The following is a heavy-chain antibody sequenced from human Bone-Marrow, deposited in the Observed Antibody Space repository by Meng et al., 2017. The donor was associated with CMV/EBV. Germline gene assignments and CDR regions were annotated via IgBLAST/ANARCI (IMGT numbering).Heavy chain of an antibody. CDR2: IYSGGST. J-gene: IGHJ4*02. Sequence: GGSLRLSCAASGFTVSSNYMSWVRQAPGKGLEWVSVIYSGGSTYYADSVKGRFTISRDNSKNTLYLQMNSLRAEDTAVYYCARGSYGSGSFYPQPFDYWGQGNLVTVSS. D-gene: IGHD3-10*01. CDR1: GFTVSSNY. CDR3: ARGSYGSGSFYPQPFDY. V-gene: IGHV3-53*01.